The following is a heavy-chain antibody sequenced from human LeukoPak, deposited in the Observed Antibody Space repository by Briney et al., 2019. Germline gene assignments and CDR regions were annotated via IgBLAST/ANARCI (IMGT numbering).Heavy chain of an antibody. D-gene: IGHD1-26*01. Sequence: ASVKVSCKASGYTFTNYGISWVRQAPGQGLEWMGWISAYNANTNYAQRLQGRVTMTTDTSTSTAYMELRGLRSDDTAVYFCARDYYSGSYYGDYWGQGTLVTVSS. J-gene: IGHJ4*02. V-gene: IGHV1-18*01. CDR3: ARDYYSGSYYGDY. CDR2: ISAYNANT. CDR1: GYTFTNYG.